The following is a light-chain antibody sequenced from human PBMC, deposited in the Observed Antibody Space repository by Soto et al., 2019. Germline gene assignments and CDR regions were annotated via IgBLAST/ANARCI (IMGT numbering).Light chain of an antibody. CDR1: QSISNW. CDR3: QQYESYLLT. J-gene: IGKJ4*01. Sequence: DIQLTQAPSTLSASVGDGVTITCRASQSISNWLAWYQHKPGKAPKVLIYYASSLQSEVPSRFSGSGSGTDFTLTISSLQPDDFATYYCQQYESYLLTFGGGTKVDIK. CDR2: YAS. V-gene: IGKV1-5*01.